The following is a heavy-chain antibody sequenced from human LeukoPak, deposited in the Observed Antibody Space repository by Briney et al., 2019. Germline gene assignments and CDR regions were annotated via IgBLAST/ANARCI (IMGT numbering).Heavy chain of an antibody. D-gene: IGHD3-22*01. Sequence: PSETLSLTCTVSGGSISSYYWSWIRRPTGKGLEWIGRIYTSGSTNYNPSLKSRVTMSVDTSKNQFSLKLSSVTAADTAVYYCARGYYYDSSGYPAEYFQHWGQGTLVTVSS. CDR3: ARGYYYDSSGYPAEYFQH. CDR2: IYTSGST. CDR1: GGSISSYY. V-gene: IGHV4-4*07. J-gene: IGHJ1*01.